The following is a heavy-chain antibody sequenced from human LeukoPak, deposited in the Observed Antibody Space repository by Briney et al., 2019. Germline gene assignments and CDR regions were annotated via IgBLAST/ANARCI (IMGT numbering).Heavy chain of an antibody. D-gene: IGHD3-10*01. CDR2: MNPNSGYT. J-gene: IGHJ4*02. CDR1: GYTFTSYD. Sequence: ASVKVSCKASGYTFTSYDINWVRQAAGQGLEWMGWMNPNSGYTGYAQNFQGRVTMTRNPSISTAYMELSGLRSEDTAVYYCAGLGGAGSYYGAWGQGTLVTVSS. V-gene: IGHV1-8*01. CDR3: AGLGGAGSYYGA.